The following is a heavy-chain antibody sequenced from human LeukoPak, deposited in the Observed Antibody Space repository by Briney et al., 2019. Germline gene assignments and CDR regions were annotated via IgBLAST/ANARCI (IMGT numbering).Heavy chain of an antibody. Sequence: ASVKVSCKASGYTFTSYDINWVRQATGQGLEGMGWMNPNSGNTGYAQKFQGRVTITRNTSISTAYMELSSLRSEDTAVYCCAREEVAVAGTEPLDYWGQGTLVTVSS. D-gene: IGHD6-19*01. CDR2: MNPNSGNT. V-gene: IGHV1-8*03. CDR1: GYTFTSYD. J-gene: IGHJ4*02. CDR3: AREEVAVAGTEPLDY.